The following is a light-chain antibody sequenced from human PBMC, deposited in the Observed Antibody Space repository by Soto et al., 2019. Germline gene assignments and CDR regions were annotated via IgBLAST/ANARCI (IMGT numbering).Light chain of an antibody. CDR1: QSVTSSY. Sequence: EIVLTQSPGTLSLSPGERATLSCRASQSVTSSYLAWFQQKPGQAPRLLIYGASRRATGIPDRFSGSGSGTDFTLTISRLEPEDFAVYYCQHYGFSPRWTFGQGTKVDIK. CDR2: GAS. V-gene: IGKV3-20*01. CDR3: QHYGFSPRWT. J-gene: IGKJ1*01.